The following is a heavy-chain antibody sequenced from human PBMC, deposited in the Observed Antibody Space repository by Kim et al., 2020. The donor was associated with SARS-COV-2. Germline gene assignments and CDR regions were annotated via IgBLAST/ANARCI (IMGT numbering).Heavy chain of an antibody. CDR2: IGGGGGNT. CDR3: VIGGQGSSRH. J-gene: IGHJ4*02. Sequence: GGSLRLSCAASGFIFSNYAMNWVRQAPGKGLEWVSAIGGGGGNTYYADSVKGRFTISRDNSKNTRYMQMNSLRADDTAVFYCVIGGQGSSRHWGQGTLVTVSS. D-gene: IGHD6-6*01. CDR1: GFIFSNYA. V-gene: IGHV3-23*01.